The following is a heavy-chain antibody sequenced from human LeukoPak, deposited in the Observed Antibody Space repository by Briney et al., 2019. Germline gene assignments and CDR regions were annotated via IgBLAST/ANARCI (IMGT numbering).Heavy chain of an antibody. D-gene: IGHD1/OR15-1a*01. CDR1: GFTFSSYA. J-gene: IGHJ3*02. CDR2: ISYDGSNK. V-gene: IGHV3-30-3*01. CDR3: AREGLEHIADAFDI. Sequence: GRSLRLSCAASGFTFSSYAMHWVRQAPGKGLEWVAVISYDGSNKYYADSVKGRFTISRDNSKNTLYLQMNSLRAEDTAVYYCAREGLEHIADAFDIWGQGTMVTVSS.